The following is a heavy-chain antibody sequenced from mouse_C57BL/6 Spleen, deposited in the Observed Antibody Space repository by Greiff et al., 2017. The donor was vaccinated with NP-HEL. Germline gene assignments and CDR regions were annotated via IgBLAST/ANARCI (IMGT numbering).Heavy chain of an antibody. CDR1: GYSITSGYY. V-gene: IGHV3-6*01. D-gene: IGHD1-1*01. Sequence: VQLKESGPGLVKPSQSLSLTCSVTGYSITSGYYWNWIRQFPGNKLEWMGYISYDGSNNYNPSLKNRISITRDTSKNQFFLKLNSVTTEDTATYYCARESGISMDYWGQGTSVTVSS. CDR2: ISYDGSN. CDR3: ARESGISMDY. J-gene: IGHJ4*01.